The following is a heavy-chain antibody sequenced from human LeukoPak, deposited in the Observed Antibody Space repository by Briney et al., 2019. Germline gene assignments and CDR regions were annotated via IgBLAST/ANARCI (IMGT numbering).Heavy chain of an antibody. Sequence: SETLSPTCTVSGGSISSYYWSWIRQPPGKGLEWIGYIYYSGSTNYNPPLKSRVTISVDKSKNQFSLKLSSVTAADTAVYYCARERSGSYYDYWGQGTLVTVSS. V-gene: IGHV4-59*01. J-gene: IGHJ4*02. CDR1: GGSISSYY. D-gene: IGHD1-26*01. CDR3: ARERSGSYYDY. CDR2: IYYSGST.